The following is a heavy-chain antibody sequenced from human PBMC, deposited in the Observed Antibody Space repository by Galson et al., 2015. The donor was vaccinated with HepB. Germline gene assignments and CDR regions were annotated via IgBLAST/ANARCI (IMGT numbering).Heavy chain of an antibody. CDR3: AKDLGYYYDSSGYYDY. CDR1: GFTFSSYA. CDR2: ISGRGGST. V-gene: IGHV3-23*01. D-gene: IGHD3-22*01. J-gene: IGHJ4*02. Sequence: SLRLSCAASGFTFSSYAMNWVRQAPGKGLEWVSTISGRGGSTYYADSVKGRFTISRDNSKNTLYLQVNSLRAEDTAVYYCAKDLGYYYDSSGYYDYWGQGTLVTVSS.